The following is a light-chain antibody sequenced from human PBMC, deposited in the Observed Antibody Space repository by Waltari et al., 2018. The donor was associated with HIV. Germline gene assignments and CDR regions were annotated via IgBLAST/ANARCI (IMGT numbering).Light chain of an antibody. Sequence: DIQMTQSPSSVSASVGDRVTITCRAAQGISSWLAWYHQRQGDAPKLLIYAASTLHNGVPSRFSGSGSGRDFTLTISSLQPEDIGTYYCQQANSSPLFGPGTKVEI. V-gene: IGKV1-12*01. J-gene: IGKJ3*01. CDR3: QQANSSPL. CDR2: AAS. CDR1: QGISSW.